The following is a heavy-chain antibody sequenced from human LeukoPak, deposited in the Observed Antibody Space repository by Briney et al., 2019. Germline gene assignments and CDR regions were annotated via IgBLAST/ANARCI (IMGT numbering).Heavy chain of an antibody. V-gene: IGHV3-7*05. J-gene: IGHJ5*02. Sequence: PGGSLRLSCAASGFTFSSYWMSWVRQAPGKGLEWVANIKQDGSDKNYVDSVKGRFTISRDNSKNTLYLQMNSLRAEDTAVYYCAKHPYGDYVNWFDPWGQGTLVTVSS. CDR2: IKQDGSDK. CDR1: GFTFSSYW. D-gene: IGHD4-17*01. CDR3: AKHPYGDYVNWFDP.